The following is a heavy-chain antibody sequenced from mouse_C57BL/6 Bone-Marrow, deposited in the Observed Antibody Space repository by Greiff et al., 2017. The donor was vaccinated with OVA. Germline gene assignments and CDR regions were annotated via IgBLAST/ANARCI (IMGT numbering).Heavy chain of an antibody. D-gene: IGHD2-5*01. CDR2: INPNNGGT. CDR1: GYTFTDYN. Sequence: VHVKQSGPELVKPGASVKMSCKASGYTFTDYNMHWVKQSHGKSLEWIGYINPNNGGTSYNQKFKGKATLTVNKSSSTAYMELRSLTSEDSAVYYCARRGYSKGFDYWGQGTTLTVSS. V-gene: IGHV1-22*01. J-gene: IGHJ2*01. CDR3: ARRGYSKGFDY.